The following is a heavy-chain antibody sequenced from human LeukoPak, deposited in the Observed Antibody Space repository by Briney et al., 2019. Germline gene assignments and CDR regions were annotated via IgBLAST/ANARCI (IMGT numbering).Heavy chain of an antibody. V-gene: IGHV5-51*01. Sequence: GDSLKIPCKGSGYSFTSYWIGWVRQMPGKGLEWMGIIYPGDSDTRYSPSFQGQVTISADKSISTAYPQWSSLKASDTAMYYCARRGSVAAAGYYMDVWGKGTTVTVSS. D-gene: IGHD6-13*01. CDR2: IYPGDSDT. CDR3: ARRGSVAAAGYYMDV. CDR1: GYSFTSYW. J-gene: IGHJ6*03.